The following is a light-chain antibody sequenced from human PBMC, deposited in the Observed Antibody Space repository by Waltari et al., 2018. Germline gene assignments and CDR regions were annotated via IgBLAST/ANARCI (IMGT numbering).Light chain of an antibody. CDR1: SSDVGCYNY. V-gene: IGLV2-14*03. CDR3: SSYTTTNAVV. J-gene: IGLJ2*01. CDR2: DVT. Sequence: QSALTQPASVSGSPGQSVTISCAGTSSDVGCYNYVSWYQQHPGKAPQLVIFDVTDRPSGVSSRFSGSKSGNTASLTISGLQAEDEADYYCSSYTTTNAVVFGGGTRVTVL.